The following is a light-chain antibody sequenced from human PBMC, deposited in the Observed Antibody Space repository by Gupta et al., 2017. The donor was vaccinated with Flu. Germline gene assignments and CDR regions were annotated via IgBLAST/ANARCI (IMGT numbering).Light chain of an antibody. Sequence: QSVLTQPPSASGTPGQRVTISCSGSSSNIGSNYVYWYQQLPGTAPRLLVYRNKQRPSGVPDRFSGSKSGTSDSLALSGLRSEDEAEYDCAGWDDSMSGHVVFGGGTKLTVL. CDR2: RNK. V-gene: IGLV1-47*01. CDR3: AGWDDSMSGHVV. J-gene: IGLJ2*01. CDR1: SSNIGSNY.